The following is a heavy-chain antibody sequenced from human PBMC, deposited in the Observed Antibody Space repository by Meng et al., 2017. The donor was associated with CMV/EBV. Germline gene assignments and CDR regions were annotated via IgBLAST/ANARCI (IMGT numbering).Heavy chain of an antibody. J-gene: IGHJ5*02. V-gene: IGHV2-5*02. CDR1: GFSFSTSGVC. D-gene: IGHD4-23*01. Sequence: QESGPRLVKPSQTLPLTCTVSGFSFSTSGVCVGWIRQPPGKALEWIAFIYRDDDTRYSPSLKSRVTISKDPSKNQLVLTMTTVDPVDTATYYCAKGVGAVGGNWFDHWGQGTLVTVSS. CDR2: IYRDDDT. CDR3: AKGVGAVGGNWFDH.